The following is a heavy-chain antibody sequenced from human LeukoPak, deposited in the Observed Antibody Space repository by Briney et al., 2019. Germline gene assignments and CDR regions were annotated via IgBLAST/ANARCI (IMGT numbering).Heavy chain of an antibody. CDR3: ARLLSVIGSTSFYGMDV. CDR1: GFTFSSYS. V-gene: IGHV3-21*01. D-gene: IGHD2-2*01. Sequence: GGSLRLSCAASGFTFSSYSMTWVRQAPGKGLEWVSSISSSSSYIYYADSVKGRFTISRDNAKNSLYLQMNSLRAEDTAVYYCARLLSVIGSTSFYGMDVWGQGTTVTVSS. CDR2: ISSSSSYI. J-gene: IGHJ6*02.